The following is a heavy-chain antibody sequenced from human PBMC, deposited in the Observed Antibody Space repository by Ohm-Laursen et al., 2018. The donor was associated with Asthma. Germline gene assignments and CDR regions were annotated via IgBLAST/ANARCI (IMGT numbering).Heavy chain of an antibody. CDR1: GYTFTGYY. CDR3: ARNARITIFGVVTEYYYGMDV. V-gene: IGHV1-2*06. J-gene: IGHJ6*02. D-gene: IGHD3-3*01. Sequence: ASVKVSCKASGYTFTGYYMHWVRQAPGQGLEWMGRINPNSGGTNYAQKFQGRVTMTRDTSISTAYMELRSLRSDDTAVYYCARNARITIFGVVTEYYYGMDVWGQGTTVTVSS. CDR2: INPNSGGT.